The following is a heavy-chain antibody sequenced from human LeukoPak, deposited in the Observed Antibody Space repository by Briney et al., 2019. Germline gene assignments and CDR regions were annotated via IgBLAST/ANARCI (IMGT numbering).Heavy chain of an antibody. Sequence: SETLSLTCVVSGASVSSSHWNWIRQLPGKGLEWIGCLSYTGKTDYNPSLTSRVTISLDTSKNQVSLKLRFVTAADTAVYYCSEGYFEPFAHWGQGILVTVPS. J-gene: IGHJ4*02. D-gene: IGHD2/OR15-2a*01. CDR3: SEGYFEPFAH. CDR2: LSYTGKT. V-gene: IGHV4-59*02. CDR1: GASVSSSH.